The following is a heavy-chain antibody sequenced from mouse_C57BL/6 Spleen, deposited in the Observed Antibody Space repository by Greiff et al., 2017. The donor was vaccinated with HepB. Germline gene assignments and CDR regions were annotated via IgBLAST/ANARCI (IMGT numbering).Heavy chain of an antibody. D-gene: IGHD1-2*01. CDR3: AYGGGYFDV. J-gene: IGHJ1*03. CDR1: GYAFSSSW. V-gene: IGHV1-82*01. CDR2: IYPGDGDT. Sequence: QVQLQQSGPELVKPGASVKISCKASGYAFSSSWMNWVKQRPGKGLEWIGRIYPGDGDTNYNGKFKGKATLTADKSSSPAYMQLSSLTSEDSAVYFCAYGGGYFDVWGTGTTVTVSS.